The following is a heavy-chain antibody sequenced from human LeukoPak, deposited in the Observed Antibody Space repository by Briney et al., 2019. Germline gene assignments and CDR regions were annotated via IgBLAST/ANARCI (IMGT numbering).Heavy chain of an antibody. CDR3: ARRYYYNSSVYYFDN. J-gene: IGHJ4*02. CDR2: IYPGDSDT. CDR1: GYSFTSYW. D-gene: IGHD3-22*01. V-gene: IGHV5-51*01. Sequence: GESLKISCKGSGYSFTSYWIGWVRQMPATGLEWMGIIYPGDSDTRYSSSFQGQVTISADKSINTAYLQWSSLKASDTAMYYCARRYYYNSSVYYFDNWAQEPRVTVSS.